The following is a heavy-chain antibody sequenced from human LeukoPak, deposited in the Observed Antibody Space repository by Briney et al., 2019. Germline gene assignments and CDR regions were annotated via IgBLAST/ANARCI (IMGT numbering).Heavy chain of an antibody. V-gene: IGHV3-53*01. D-gene: IGHD6-13*01. CDR1: GFTFDDYA. J-gene: IGHJ4*02. Sequence: GGSLRLSCAASGFTFDDYAMHWVRQGPGKGLEWVSVIYSGGSTYYADSVKGRFTISRDSSKNTLYLQMNSLRAEDTAVYYCARVGSSWLYYFDYWGQGTLVTVSS. CDR2: IYSGGST. CDR3: ARVGSSWLYYFDY.